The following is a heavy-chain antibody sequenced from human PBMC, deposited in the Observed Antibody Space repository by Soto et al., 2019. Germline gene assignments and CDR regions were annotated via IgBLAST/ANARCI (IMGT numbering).Heavy chain of an antibody. CDR2: IIPIFGIL. Sequence: SVKVSCKASGGTFSSYAITWVRQAPGQGLEWMGGIIPIFGILNYAQKFQGRVTLTADESTTTVYMELSSLRSEDTAVYYCAATKVCSSTSGPPNYYYYYAMDVWGQGPTVTVSS. CDR1: GGTFSSYA. CDR3: AATKVCSSTSGPPNYYYYYAMDV. J-gene: IGHJ6*02. D-gene: IGHD2-2*01. V-gene: IGHV1-69*13.